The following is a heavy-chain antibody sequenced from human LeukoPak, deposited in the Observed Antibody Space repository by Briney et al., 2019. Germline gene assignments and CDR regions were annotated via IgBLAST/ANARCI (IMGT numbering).Heavy chain of an antibody. J-gene: IGHJ4*02. CDR1: GYTFIGYY. Sequence: GASVKVSCKASGYTFIGYYMHWVRQAPGQGLEWMGWINPDSGGTNYAQKFQGRVTMTGDTSISTAYMQLSRLSSDDTAVYYCARVDDRGHYYDSSGPRKLFDYWGQGTLVTVSS. CDR3: ARVDDRGHYYDSSGPRKLFDY. V-gene: IGHV1-2*02. CDR2: INPDSGGT. D-gene: IGHD3-22*01.